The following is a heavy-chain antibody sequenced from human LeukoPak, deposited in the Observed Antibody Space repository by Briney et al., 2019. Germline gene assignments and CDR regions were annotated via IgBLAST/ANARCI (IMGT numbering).Heavy chain of an antibody. D-gene: IGHD6-6*01. Sequence: PGGSLRLSCVASGFTFSNYGMHWVRQPPGKGLEWVADIWYDGSNKYYADSVKGRFTISRDNSKNTLYLQMNSLRVEDTAVYYCAREASGYSSSPYFDYWGQGTLVTVSS. J-gene: IGHJ4*02. CDR3: AREASGYSSSPYFDY. CDR1: GFTFSNYG. CDR2: IWYDGSNK. V-gene: IGHV3-33*01.